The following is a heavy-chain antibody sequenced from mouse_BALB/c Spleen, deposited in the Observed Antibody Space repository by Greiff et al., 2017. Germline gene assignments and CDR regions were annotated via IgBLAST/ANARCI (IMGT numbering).Heavy chain of an antibody. V-gene: IGHV3-8*02. CDR3: ARGPFTTGYWYFDV. D-gene: IGHD1-1*01. Sequence: EVMLVASGPSLVQPSQTLSLTCSVTGDSITSGYWNWFRKFPGNKLEYMGYISYSGSTYYNPSLKSRISITRDTSKNQYYLQLNSVTTEDTATYYCARGPFTTGYWYFDVWGAGTTVTVSS. J-gene: IGHJ1*01. CDR1: GDSITSGY. CDR2: ISYSGST.